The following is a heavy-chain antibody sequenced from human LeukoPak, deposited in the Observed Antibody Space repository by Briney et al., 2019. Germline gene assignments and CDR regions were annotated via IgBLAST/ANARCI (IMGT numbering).Heavy chain of an antibody. J-gene: IGHJ4*02. Sequence: GGSLRLSCAASGFTFSDYNMNWVRRAPGKGLEWLSYISSSSNTIYYADSVKGRFTISRGNAQNSLYLQMNSLRAEDTAVYYCARDLSLYCSGGSCSSLNYWGQGTLVTVSS. D-gene: IGHD2-15*01. CDR1: GFTFSDYN. CDR3: ARDLSLYCSGGSCSSLNY. CDR2: ISSSSNTI. V-gene: IGHV3-48*04.